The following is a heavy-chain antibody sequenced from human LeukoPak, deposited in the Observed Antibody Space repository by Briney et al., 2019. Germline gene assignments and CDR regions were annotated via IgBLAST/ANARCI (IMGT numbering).Heavy chain of an antibody. Sequence: GGSLRLSCAASGFTFSIYSMNWVRQAPGKGLEWVSSISSGSDYIFYGDSLKGRFSISRDNAKNSLYLQMNSLRAEETAVYYCARGGRRFVSWRQGTLVSVSS. D-gene: IGHD2-15*01. CDR3: ARGGRRFVS. V-gene: IGHV3-21*01. CDR2: ISSGSDYI. CDR1: GFTFSIYS. J-gene: IGHJ5*01.